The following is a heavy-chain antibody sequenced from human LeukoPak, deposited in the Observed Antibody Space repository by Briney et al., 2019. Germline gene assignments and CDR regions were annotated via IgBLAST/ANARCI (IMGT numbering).Heavy chain of an antibody. CDR3: ATSRSGYSYGYPLDY. J-gene: IGHJ4*02. CDR1: GYSFTNYW. V-gene: IGHV5-51*01. CDR2: IYPGDSDT. Sequence: GESLKISCKCSGYSFTNYWIGWVRQLPEKGLEWMGIIYPGDSDTRYSPSFQGQVAISADRSINTAYLQWSSLRASDSAMYYCATSRSGYSYGYPLDYWGQGTLVAVSS. D-gene: IGHD5-18*01.